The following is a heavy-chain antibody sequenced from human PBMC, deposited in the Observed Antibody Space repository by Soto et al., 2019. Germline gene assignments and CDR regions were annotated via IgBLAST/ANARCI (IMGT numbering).Heavy chain of an antibody. D-gene: IGHD2-2*01. CDR2: IYYSGST. CDR1: GGSIISDY. Sequence: SETLSLTCTVSGGSIISDYWSWILQPPWKGLEWIGYIYYSGSTNYNPSLKSRVTISVDRSKNQFSLKLSPVTAADTAVYYCARVPDYWGQGIMVTVSS. V-gene: IGHV4-59*08. J-gene: IGHJ4*02. CDR3: ARVPDY.